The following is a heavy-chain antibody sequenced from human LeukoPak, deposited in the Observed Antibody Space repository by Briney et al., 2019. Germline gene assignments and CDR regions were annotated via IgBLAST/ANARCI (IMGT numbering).Heavy chain of an antibody. Sequence: GGSLRLSCAASGFTFSTYGMHWVRQAPGKGLEWVAFIRFDGTNKYYADSVKGRFTISRDNSKNTLYLQMNSLRAEGTAVYYCAKGGFAYSGYDSGYYFDYWGQGTLVTVSS. CDR1: GFTFSTYG. D-gene: IGHD5-12*01. CDR2: IRFDGTNK. CDR3: AKGGFAYSGYDSGYYFDY. J-gene: IGHJ4*02. V-gene: IGHV3-30*02.